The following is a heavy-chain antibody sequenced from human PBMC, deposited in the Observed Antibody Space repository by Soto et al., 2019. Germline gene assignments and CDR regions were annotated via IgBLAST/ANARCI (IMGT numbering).Heavy chain of an antibody. D-gene: IGHD5-18*01. J-gene: IGHJ4*02. CDR2: ISAYNDDR. CDR3: GRARSAAMVTSDY. V-gene: IGHV1-18*01. Sequence: QVPLVQSGPEVKKPGASVKVSCKASGYSFSDYGVTWVRRSPGQGLQWMGWISAYNDDRNYAQNFQDRITMTTDTSTSTAYVELRSLRSDDTAVYFCGRARSAAMVTSDYWGQGTLVTVSS. CDR1: GYSFSDYG.